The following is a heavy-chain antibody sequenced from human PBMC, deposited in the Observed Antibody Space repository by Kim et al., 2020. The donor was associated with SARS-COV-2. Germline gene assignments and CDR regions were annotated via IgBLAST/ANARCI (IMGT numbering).Heavy chain of an antibody. CDR3: ARGRRAYYYDSSGYYGTWPRELDY. CDR1: GYSFTSYW. Sequence: GESLKISCKGSGYSFTSYWIGWVRQMPGKGLEWMGIIYPGDSDTRYSPSFQGQVTISADKSISTAYLQWSSLKASDTAMYYCARGRRAYYYDSSGYYGTWPRELDYWGQGTLVTVSS. V-gene: IGHV5-51*01. D-gene: IGHD3-22*01. CDR2: IYPGDSDT. J-gene: IGHJ4*02.